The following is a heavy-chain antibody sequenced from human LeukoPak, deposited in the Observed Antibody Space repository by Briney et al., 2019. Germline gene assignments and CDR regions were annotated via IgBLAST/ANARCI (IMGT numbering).Heavy chain of an antibody. V-gene: IGHV3-48*03. CDR1: GFTFSSYE. D-gene: IGHD3-22*01. CDR2: ISSSGSTI. J-gene: IGHJ4*02. Sequence: GGSLRLSCAASGFTFSSYEMNWVRQAPGKGLEWVSYISSSGSTIYYADSVKGRFTISRDNAKNSLYLQMNSLRAEDTAVYYCTRDNYDSSGYYFDWGQGTLVTVSS. CDR3: TRDNYDSSGYYFD.